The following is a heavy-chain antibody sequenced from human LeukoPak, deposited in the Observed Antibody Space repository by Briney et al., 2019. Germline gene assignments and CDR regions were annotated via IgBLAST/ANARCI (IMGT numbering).Heavy chain of an antibody. CDR2: ISYDGSNK. J-gene: IGHJ4*02. D-gene: IGHD5-24*01. CDR3: ARDGQRWLQLTEYYFDY. CDR1: GFTFSSYA. Sequence: PGGSLRLSCAASGFTFSSYAMSWVRQAPGKGLEWVAVISYDGSNKYYADSVKGRFTISRDNSKNTLYLQMNSLRAEDTAVYYCARDGQRWLQLTEYYFDYWGQGTLVTVSS. V-gene: IGHV3-30-3*01.